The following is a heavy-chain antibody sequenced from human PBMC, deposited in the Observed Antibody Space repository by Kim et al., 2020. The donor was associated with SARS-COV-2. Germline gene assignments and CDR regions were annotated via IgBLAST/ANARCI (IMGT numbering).Heavy chain of an antibody. D-gene: IGHD3-9*01. J-gene: IGHJ6*02. CDR2: INHSGST. V-gene: IGHV4-34*01. CDR1: GGSFSGYY. CDR3: ARGHYDILTGYLVAPYYYYGMDV. Sequence: SETLSLTCAVYGGSFSGYYWSWIRQPPGKGLEWIGEINHSGSTNYNPSLKSRVTISVDTSKNQFSLKLSSVTAADTAVYYCARGHYDILTGYLVAPYYYYGMDVWGQGTTVTVSS.